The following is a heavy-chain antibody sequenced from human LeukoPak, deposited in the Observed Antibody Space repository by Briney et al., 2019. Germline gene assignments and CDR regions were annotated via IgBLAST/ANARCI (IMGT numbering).Heavy chain of an antibody. CDR2: ISGSGGST. CDR3: AKDLPYYYDRSGYYYVN. D-gene: IGHD3-22*01. J-gene: IGHJ4*02. Sequence: GGSLRLSCAASGFTFSSYAMSWVRQAPGKGLEWVSAISGSGGSTYYADSVKGRLTISRDNSKNTLYLQMNSLRAEDTAVYYCAKDLPYYYDRSGYYYVNWGQGTMVTVSS. V-gene: IGHV3-23*01. CDR1: GFTFSSYA.